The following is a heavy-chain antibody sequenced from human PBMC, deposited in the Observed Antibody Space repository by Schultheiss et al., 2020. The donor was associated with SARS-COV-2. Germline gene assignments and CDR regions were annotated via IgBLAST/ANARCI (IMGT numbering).Heavy chain of an antibody. Sequence: GGSLRLSCAASGFTFSNYAMHWVRQAPGKGLEWVSAISGSGGSTYYADSVKGRFTISRDNSKNTLYLQMNSLRAEDTAVYYCARALDYDSSGYQFDYWGQGTLVTVSS. CDR3: ARALDYDSSGYQFDY. J-gene: IGHJ4*02. CDR1: GFTFSNYA. D-gene: IGHD3-22*01. CDR2: ISGSGGST. V-gene: IGHV3-23*01.